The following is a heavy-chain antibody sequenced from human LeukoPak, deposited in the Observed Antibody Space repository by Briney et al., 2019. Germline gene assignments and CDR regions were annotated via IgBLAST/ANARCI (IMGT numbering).Heavy chain of an antibody. J-gene: IGHJ3*02. Sequence: GGSLRLSCAASGFIFKNYAMNWVRQAPGKGLEWVSAITSSGGSTYYADSVKGRFTISRDNSKNTLYLQMNSLRAEDTAVYYCARIWDHVVGDAFDIWGQGTMVTVSS. CDR2: ITSSGGST. CDR1: GFIFKNYA. V-gene: IGHV3-23*01. CDR3: ARIWDHVVGDAFDI. D-gene: IGHD2-2*01.